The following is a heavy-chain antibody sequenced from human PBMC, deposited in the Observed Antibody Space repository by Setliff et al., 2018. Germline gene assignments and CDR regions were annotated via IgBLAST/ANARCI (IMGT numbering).Heavy chain of an antibody. CDR1: GYPISRGFY. CDR3: TRGRAGHSGH. D-gene: IGHD6-19*01. V-gene: IGHV4-38-2*02. CDR2: VYYSGST. Sequence: TSETLSLTCTVSGYPISRGFYWGWIRQSPGKGLEWIGSVYYSGSTSYYNPSLKSRVTISVDTSKNQFSLKLSSVTAADTAVYYCTRGRAGHSGHWGQGTLVTVSS. J-gene: IGHJ4*02.